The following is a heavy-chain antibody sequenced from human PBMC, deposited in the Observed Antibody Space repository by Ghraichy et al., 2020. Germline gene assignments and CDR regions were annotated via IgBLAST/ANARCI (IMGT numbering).Heavy chain of an antibody. CDR2: INSDGSSI. CDR3: ARGLPSGGWPFDY. D-gene: IGHD6-19*01. V-gene: IGHV3-48*03. J-gene: IGHJ4*02. Sequence: LSLTCAASGFTFSSSEMNWVRQAPGKGLEWVSYINSDGSSIYYIESVKGRFSISRDNAKNSLYLQMNSLRVEDTAVYYCARGLPSGGWPFDYWGQGTLVTVS. CDR1: GFTFSSSE.